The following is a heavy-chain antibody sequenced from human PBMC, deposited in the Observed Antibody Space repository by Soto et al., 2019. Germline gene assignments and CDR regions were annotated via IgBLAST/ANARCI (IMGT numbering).Heavy chain of an antibody. Sequence: GESLKISCKGSGYTFTSYWISWVRQMPGEGLEWMGAIYPGDSDTRYSPSFQGQVTISADEAIDTAYLQWSSLKASDTAMYYCARVSLYCTNGVCHFDYWGQGTLVTVSS. V-gene: IGHV5-51*01. CDR2: IYPGDSDT. CDR1: GYTFTSYW. J-gene: IGHJ4*02. CDR3: ARVSLYCTNGVCHFDY. D-gene: IGHD2-8*01.